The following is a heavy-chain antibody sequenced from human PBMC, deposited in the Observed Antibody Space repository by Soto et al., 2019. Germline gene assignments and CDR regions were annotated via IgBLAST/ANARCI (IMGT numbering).Heavy chain of an antibody. CDR3: ARGPGQLGYCSSTSCYLDGNWFDP. V-gene: IGHV4-34*01. D-gene: IGHD2-2*01. CDR1: GGSFSGYY. CDR2: INHSGST. Sequence: PSQTLSLTCAVYGGSFSGYYWSWIRQPPGKGLEWIGEINHSGSTNYNPSLKSRVTISVDTSKNQFSLKLSSVTAADTAVYYCARGPGQLGYCSSTSCYLDGNWFDPWGQGTLVTVSS. J-gene: IGHJ5*02.